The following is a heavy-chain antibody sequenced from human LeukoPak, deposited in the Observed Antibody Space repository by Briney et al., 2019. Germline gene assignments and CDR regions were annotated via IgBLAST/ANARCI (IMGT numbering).Heavy chain of an antibody. V-gene: IGHV1-2*02. CDR2: INPNSGGT. CDR1: GYTFTAYY. D-gene: IGHD3-22*01. J-gene: IGHJ3*02. CDR3: ARDYYDSGGFGAFDI. Sequence: ASVKVSCKASGYTFTAYYMHWVRQAPGQGLEWMGWINPNSGGTNYAQKFQGRVTMTRDTSTSTAYMELSRLRSDDTAVYYCARDYYDSGGFGAFDIWGQGTMVTVSS.